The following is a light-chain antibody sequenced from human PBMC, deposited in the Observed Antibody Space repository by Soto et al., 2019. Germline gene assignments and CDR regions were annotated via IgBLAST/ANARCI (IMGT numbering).Light chain of an antibody. CDR3: QQYGRSPRT. CDR1: PSVSSTY. Sequence: EIVLTQSPGTLSLSPGERATLSCRASPSVSSTYLAWYQQKPGQAPRLLIYSASSRATGSTERFRGSESATDFTLTISRLEPEDFAVYYCQQYGRSPRTLGQGTKVEIK. CDR2: SAS. V-gene: IGKV3-20*01. J-gene: IGKJ1*01.